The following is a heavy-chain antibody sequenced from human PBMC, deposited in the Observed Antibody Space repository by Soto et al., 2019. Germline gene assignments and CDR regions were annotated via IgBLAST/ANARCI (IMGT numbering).Heavy chain of an antibody. V-gene: IGHV4-30-4*01. Sequence: SETLSLTCTVSGGSISGGDYYWSWIRHPPGKGLEWIGYIYYSGSTYYNPSLKSRVTISVDTSKNQFSLKLSSVTAADTAVYYCARQPLEQIFNWFDPWGQGTLVTVSS. CDR1: GGSISGGDYY. D-gene: IGHD1-1*01. CDR3: ARQPLEQIFNWFDP. J-gene: IGHJ5*02. CDR2: IYYSGST.